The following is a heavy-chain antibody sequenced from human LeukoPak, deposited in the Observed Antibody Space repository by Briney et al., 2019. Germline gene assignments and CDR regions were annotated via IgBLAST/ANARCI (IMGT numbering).Heavy chain of an antibody. CDR3: ARWPRERNRITVTNYYYYMDV. CDR1: GGSFSGYY. Sequence: SETLSLTCAVYGGSFSGYYWSWIRQPPGKGLEWIGEINHRGSTNYNPSLKSRVTVSVDTSKNQFSLKVSSVTAADSAVYYCARWPRERNRITVTNYYYYMDVWGRGTTVTVSS. CDR2: INHRGST. J-gene: IGHJ6*03. D-gene: IGHD4-11*01. V-gene: IGHV4-34*01.